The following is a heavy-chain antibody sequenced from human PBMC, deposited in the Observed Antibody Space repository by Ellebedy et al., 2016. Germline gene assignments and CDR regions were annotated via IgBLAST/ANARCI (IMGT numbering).Heavy chain of an antibody. CDR2: ISYDGSNK. CDR3: ARVRSSGYTYRTPRDAFDI. CDR1: GFTFSSYA. V-gene: IGHV3-30*14. J-gene: IGHJ3*02. Sequence: GESLKISXAASGFTFSSYAMHWVRQAPGKGLEWVAVISYDGSNKYYADSVKGRFTISRDNSKNTLYLQMNSLRAEDTAVYYCARVRSSGYTYRTPRDAFDIWGQGTMVTVSS. D-gene: IGHD3-22*01.